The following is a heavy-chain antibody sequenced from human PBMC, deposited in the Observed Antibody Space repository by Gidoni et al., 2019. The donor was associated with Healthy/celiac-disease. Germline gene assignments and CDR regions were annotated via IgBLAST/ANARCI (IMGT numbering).Heavy chain of an antibody. Sequence: QVQLQQWGAGLLKPSETLSLTCAVYGGSFSGYYWSWIRQPPGKGLEWIGEINHSGSTNYNPSRKSRVTISVDTSKNQFSLKLSSVTAADTAVYYCARAEDRDSSGSPAFDIWGQGTMVTVSS. CDR2: INHSGST. V-gene: IGHV4-34*01. D-gene: IGHD3-22*01. CDR3: ARAEDRDSSGSPAFDI. CDR1: GGSFSGYY. J-gene: IGHJ3*02.